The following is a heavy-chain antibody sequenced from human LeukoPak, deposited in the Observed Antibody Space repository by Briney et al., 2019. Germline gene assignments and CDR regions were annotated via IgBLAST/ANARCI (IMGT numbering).Heavy chain of an antibody. V-gene: IGHV3-30*04. CDR1: GFIFSSHA. Sequence: PGGSLRLSCAASGFIFSSHAMHWVRQAPGKGLEWVAVIGYDGNEQYYADSVRGRFTISRDDSKNTLFLQMDSLRTEDTALYYCARDMVKGALDYLDYWGQGTLVTVSS. D-gene: IGHD3-10*01. CDR2: IGYDGNEQ. CDR3: ARDMVKGALDYLDY. J-gene: IGHJ4*02.